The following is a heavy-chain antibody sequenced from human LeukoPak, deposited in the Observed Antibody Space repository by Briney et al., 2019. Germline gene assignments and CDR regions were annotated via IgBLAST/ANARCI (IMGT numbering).Heavy chain of an antibody. CDR3: ASGGYSYGYSGYYYGMDV. Sequence: GGSLRLSCAASGFTFSSYSMNRVRQAPGKGLEWVSSISSSSSYIYYADSVKGRFTIPRDNAKNSLYLQMNSLRAEDTAVYYCASGGYSYGYSGYYYGMDVWGQGTTVTVSS. J-gene: IGHJ6*02. V-gene: IGHV3-21*01. CDR2: ISSSSSYI. CDR1: GFTFSSYS. D-gene: IGHD5-18*01.